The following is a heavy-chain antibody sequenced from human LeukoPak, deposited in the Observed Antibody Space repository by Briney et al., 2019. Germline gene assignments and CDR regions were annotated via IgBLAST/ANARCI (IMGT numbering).Heavy chain of an antibody. CDR3: AVYSSSPLLNN. Sequence: GASVKVSCKASGYTFTSYDINWVRQATGQGLEWMGWMNPNSGSTGYARKFQGRVTMTRNTSISTAYMELSSLRSEDTAVYYCAVYSSSPLLNNWGQGTLVTVSS. V-gene: IGHV1-8*01. J-gene: IGHJ4*02. CDR2: MNPNSGST. CDR1: GYTFTSYD. D-gene: IGHD6-6*01.